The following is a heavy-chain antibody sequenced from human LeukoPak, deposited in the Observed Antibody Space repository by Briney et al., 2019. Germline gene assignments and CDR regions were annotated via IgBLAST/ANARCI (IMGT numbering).Heavy chain of an antibody. J-gene: IGHJ4*02. Sequence: PGGTLRLSCAASGFTFSNAWMSWGRQAPGKGLEWVCRIKSKTDGGTTDYAAPVKGRFTISRDDSKNTLYLQMNSLKTEDTAVYYCTTSSFDFIWFAFFDYWGQGTLVTVSS. CDR1: GFTFSNAW. D-gene: IGHD3-10*01. CDR2: IKSKTDGGTT. V-gene: IGHV3-15*01. CDR3: TTSSFDFIWFAFFDY.